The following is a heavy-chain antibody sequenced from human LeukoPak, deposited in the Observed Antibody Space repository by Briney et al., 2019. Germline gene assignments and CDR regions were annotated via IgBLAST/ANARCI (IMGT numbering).Heavy chain of an antibody. CDR3: ARSVRITMVRGVSYYFDY. CDR2: MNPNSGNT. CDR1: GYTFTSYD. D-gene: IGHD3-10*01. J-gene: IGHJ4*02. V-gene: IGHV1-8*01. Sequence: ASVKVSCKASGYTFTSYDINWVRQATGQGLEWMGLMNPNSGNTGYAQKFQGRVTMTRNTSISTAYMELSSLRSEDTAVYYCARSVRITMVRGVSYYFDYWGQGTLVTASS.